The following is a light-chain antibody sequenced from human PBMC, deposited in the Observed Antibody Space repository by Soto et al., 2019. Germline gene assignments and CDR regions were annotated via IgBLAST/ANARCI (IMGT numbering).Light chain of an antibody. CDR3: QSYDSSLSHVV. Sequence: QSVLTQPPSVFGAPGQRVTISGTGSSSNIGAGYDVHWYQQLPGTAPKLLIYGNSNRPSGVPDRFSGSKSGTSASLAITGLQAEDEADYYCQSYDSSLSHVVFGGGTKVTVL. CDR2: GNS. V-gene: IGLV1-40*01. J-gene: IGLJ2*01. CDR1: SSNIGAGYD.